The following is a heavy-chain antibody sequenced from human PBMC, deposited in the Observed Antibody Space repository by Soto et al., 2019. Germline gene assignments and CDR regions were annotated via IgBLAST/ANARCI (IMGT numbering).Heavy chain of an antibody. CDR1: GGSISSSSYC. J-gene: IGHJ5*02. V-gene: IGHV4-39*01. CDR3: ARRPVIGWFAP. CDR2: IYYSGST. Sequence: SETLSLTCTVSGGSISSSSYCWGWIRQPPGKGLEWIGSIYYSGSTYYNPSLKSRVTISVDTSKNQFSLKLSSVTAADTAVYYCARRPVIGWFAPWVQGTLVTVSS. D-gene: IGHD2-21*01.